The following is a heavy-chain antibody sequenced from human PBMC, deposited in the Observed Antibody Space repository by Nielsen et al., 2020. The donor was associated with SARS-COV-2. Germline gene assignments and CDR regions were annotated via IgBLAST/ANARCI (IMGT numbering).Heavy chain of an antibody. CDR2: IFYSGST. V-gene: IGHV4-39*07. D-gene: IGHD6-19*01. Sequence: SETLSLTCIVSGGSISSSSYYWGWIRQPPGKGLEWIGSIFYSGSTYYNPSLKSRVTISIDTSKNQFSLKLRSVTAADTAVYYCARGARGIAVAGDNWFDPWGQGTLVTVSS. J-gene: IGHJ5*02. CDR1: GGSISSSSYY. CDR3: ARGARGIAVAGDNWFDP.